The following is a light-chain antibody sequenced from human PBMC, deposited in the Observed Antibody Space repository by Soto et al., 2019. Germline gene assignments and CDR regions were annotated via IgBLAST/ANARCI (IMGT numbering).Light chain of an antibody. V-gene: IGKV3-15*01. CDR2: AAS. CDR1: QSVGNN. Sequence: EIVMTQSPATLSVSPGERVTLSCRASQSVGNNLAWYQQKLGQGPRLLIYAASDRATGIPVRFTGSGSGTEFTLTISSLQSEDFAVYYCQQYNNWAPWTFGRGTKVEI. J-gene: IGKJ1*01. CDR3: QQYNNWAPWT.